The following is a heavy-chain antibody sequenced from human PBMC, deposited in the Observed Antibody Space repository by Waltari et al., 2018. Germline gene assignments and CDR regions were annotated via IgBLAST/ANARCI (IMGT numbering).Heavy chain of an antibody. CDR1: GGSFSGYY. J-gene: IGHJ6*02. CDR3: ARVGSGSYYYYYYGMDV. Sequence: QVQLQQWGAGLLKPSETLSLTCAVYGGSFSGYYWSWIRQPPGKGLEWIGEINHSGSTNYNPSLKSQGTISVDTSKNQFSLKLSSVTAADTAVYYCARVGSGSYYYYYYGMDVWGQGTTVTVSS. D-gene: IGHD3-22*01. V-gene: IGHV4-34*01. CDR2: INHSGST.